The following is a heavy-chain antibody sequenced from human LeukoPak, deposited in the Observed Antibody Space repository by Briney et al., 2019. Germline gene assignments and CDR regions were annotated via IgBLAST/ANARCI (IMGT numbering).Heavy chain of an antibody. Sequence: SETLSLTCAVYGGSFSGYYWSWIRQPPGKGLEWIGEINHSGSTNYNPSLKSRVTISVDTSKNQFSLKLSSVTAADTAVYYCARSGSSGWNDAFDIWGQGTMVTVSS. V-gene: IGHV4-34*01. CDR1: GGSFSGYY. CDR3: ARSGSSGWNDAFDI. J-gene: IGHJ3*02. CDR2: INHSGST. D-gene: IGHD6-19*01.